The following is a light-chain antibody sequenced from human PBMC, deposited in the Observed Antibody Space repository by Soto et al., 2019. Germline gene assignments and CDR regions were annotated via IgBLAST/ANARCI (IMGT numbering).Light chain of an antibody. V-gene: IGLV1-47*01. Sequence: QSALTQPPSASGTPGQRVTISCSGSCSNIGSNYVYWYQQLPGTAPKLLIYRNNQRPSGVPDRFSGSKSGTSASLAISGLRSEDEADYYCAAWDDSLSGVVFGGGTKLTVL. J-gene: IGLJ2*01. CDR3: AAWDDSLSGVV. CDR2: RNN. CDR1: CSNIGSNY.